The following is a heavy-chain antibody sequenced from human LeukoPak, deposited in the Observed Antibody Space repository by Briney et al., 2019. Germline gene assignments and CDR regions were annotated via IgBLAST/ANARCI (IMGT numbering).Heavy chain of an antibody. CDR2: IWYDGSNT. J-gene: IGHJ4*02. V-gene: IGHV3-33*06. CDR3: AKDSGYSYGTLDY. D-gene: IGHD5-18*01. Sequence: GGSLRLSCAASGFTFSSYGMHWGRQAPDKGVEWVAVIWYDGSNTYYADSVKGRFTISRDNSKNTLYLQMNSLRAEDTAVYYCAKDSGYSYGTLDYWGQGTLVTVSS. CDR1: GFTFSSYG.